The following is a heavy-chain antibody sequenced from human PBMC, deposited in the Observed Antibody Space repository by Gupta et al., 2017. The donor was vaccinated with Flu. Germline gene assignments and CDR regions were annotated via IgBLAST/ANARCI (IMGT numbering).Heavy chain of an antibody. D-gene: IGHD3-10*01. V-gene: IGHV3-33*01. Sequence: PGKGLEWVTVIWYDGSNQNYIDSLMGRFTISRDNSRNTLYLQMNSMRADAKAVYYCGRSAAAQYGSESCFAFWGQGTLVTVSS. CDR2: IWYDGSNQ. CDR3: GRSAAAQYGSESCFAF. J-gene: IGHJ4*02.